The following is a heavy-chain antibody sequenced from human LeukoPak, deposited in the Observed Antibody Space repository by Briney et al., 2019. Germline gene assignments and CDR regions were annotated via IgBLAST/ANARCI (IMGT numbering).Heavy chain of an antibody. CDR2: IYSSGTT. CDR1: DGSITTYY. D-gene: IGHD6-19*01. V-gene: IGHV4-4*07. Sequence: SETLSLTCTVSDGSITTYYWNWIRQPAGKGLEFIGRIYSSGTTNYNPSFKSRVTMSVDTSKNQFSLELSSVTAADTAVYYCARGAPVAGHDAFDIWGQGTLVTVPS. J-gene: IGHJ3*02. CDR3: ARGAPVAGHDAFDI.